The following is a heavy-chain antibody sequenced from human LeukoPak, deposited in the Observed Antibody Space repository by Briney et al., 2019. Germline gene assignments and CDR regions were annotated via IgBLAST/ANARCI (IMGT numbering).Heavy chain of an antibody. CDR1: GYTFTSYD. D-gene: IGHD3/OR15-3a*01. CDR3: ARSLGTGYTY. CDR2: ISAYNGIT. V-gene: IGHV1-18*01. Sequence: GASVKVSCGASGYTFTSYDINWVRQATGQGLEWMGWISAYNGITYYAQTLQGRVTMTTDTTTSTAYMELRSLRSDDTAVYYCARSLGTGYTYWGQGTLVTVSS. J-gene: IGHJ4*02.